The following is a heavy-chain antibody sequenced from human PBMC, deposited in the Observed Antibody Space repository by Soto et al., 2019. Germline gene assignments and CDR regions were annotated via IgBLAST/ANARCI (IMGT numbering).Heavy chain of an antibody. V-gene: IGHV4-59*01. D-gene: IGHD3-9*01. CDR3: ARDILTGRMGMDV. CDR1: GGFIISDY. J-gene: IGHJ6*04. Sequence: QVQLQESGPGLVKPSETLSLTCTVSGGFIISDYWIWIRQPPGQGLEWIGYIYYSGSTNYNPALRSRVTISLDTSKKQFTLKLSSVTAADTAVYYCARDILTGRMGMDVWGKGTTVTVSS. CDR2: IYYSGST.